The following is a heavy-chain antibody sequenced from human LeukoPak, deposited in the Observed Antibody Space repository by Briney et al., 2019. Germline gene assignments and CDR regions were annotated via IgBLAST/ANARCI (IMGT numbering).Heavy chain of an antibody. CDR1: GYSITNGDY. J-gene: IGHJ4*02. V-gene: IGHV4-38-2*01. CDR3: ARNSTSGFFDY. D-gene: IGHD2/OR15-2a*01. Sequence: SETLSLTCVVSGYSITNGDYWGWIRQSPGKGLEWIGSIYNSASTHYNPSLKSRVTILVDTSKNEFSLEMTSVTAADTAMYYCARNSTSGFFDYWGQGTLATVSS. CDR2: IYNSAST.